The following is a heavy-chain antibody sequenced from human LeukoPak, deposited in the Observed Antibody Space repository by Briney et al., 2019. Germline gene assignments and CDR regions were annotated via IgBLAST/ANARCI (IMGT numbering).Heavy chain of an antibody. D-gene: IGHD1-26*01. J-gene: IGHJ4*02. CDR2: INPSGGST. Sequence: ASVKVSCKASGYTFTSYYMHWVRQAPGQGLEWVGIINPSGGSTSYAQKFQGRVTMTRDMSTSTVYMELSSLRSEDTAVYYCARAGGTTISLWGQGTLVTVSS. CDR1: GYTFTSYY. V-gene: IGHV1-46*01. CDR3: ARAGGTTISL.